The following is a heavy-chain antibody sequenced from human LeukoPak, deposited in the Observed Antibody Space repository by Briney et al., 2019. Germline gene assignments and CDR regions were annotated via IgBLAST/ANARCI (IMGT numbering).Heavy chain of an antibody. CDR1: GASISGSGYY. V-gene: IGHV4-39*01. D-gene: IGHD1-26*01. CDR3: AKSGGYGLIDY. CDR2: IYDSGST. J-gene: IGHJ4*02. Sequence: SETLSLTCTVSGASISGSGYYWGWIRQPPGKGLEWIGNIYDSGSTYYNASLQSRVTISIDTSKNQFSLRLSSVAAADTAMYYCAKSGGYGLIDYWGQGTLVTVSS.